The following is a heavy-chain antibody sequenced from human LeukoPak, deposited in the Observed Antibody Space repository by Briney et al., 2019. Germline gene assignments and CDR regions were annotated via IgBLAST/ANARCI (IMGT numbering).Heavy chain of an antibody. CDR2: IQYDGSVK. J-gene: IGHJ4*02. D-gene: IGHD6-19*01. V-gene: IGHV3-30*02. CDR1: VFTFSTYG. Sequence: PGVSLRLSCAASVFTFSTYGMHWVRQSPGKGVEGVTFIQYDGSVKLYGDSVKGRFTISRDNSKNTLYLQMNSLRAEDTDVYFCAKDVVGQQWPENYWGQGTLVTVSS. CDR3: AKDVVGQQWPENY.